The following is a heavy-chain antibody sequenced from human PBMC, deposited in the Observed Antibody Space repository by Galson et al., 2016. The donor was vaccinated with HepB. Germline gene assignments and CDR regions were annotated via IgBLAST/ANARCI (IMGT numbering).Heavy chain of an antibody. V-gene: IGHV3-21*01. CDR3: ATEEKSFDY. CDR2: ISHSSSSI. J-gene: IGHJ4*02. Sequence: SLRLSCAASGLPFRNFTMNWVRQAPGKGLEWVSSISHSSSSIYYADSVKGRFTISRDNPKNSLYLQMNSLRAEDTAVYFCATEEKSFDYWGQGTLVTVSS. CDR1: GLPFRNFT.